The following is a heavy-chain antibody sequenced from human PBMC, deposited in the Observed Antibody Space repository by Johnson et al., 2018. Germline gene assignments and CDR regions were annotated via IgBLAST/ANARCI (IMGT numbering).Heavy chain of an antibody. Sequence: VQLVQSGGGLVQXGGSXRLXCAASGFTFSSYAMSWVRQAPGKGLEWVSAISGSGGSTYYADSVKGRFTISRDNSKNTLYLQMNSLRAEDTAVYYCAKDWGEIVVVTPYYWGQGTLVTVSS. CDR1: GFTFSSYA. V-gene: IGHV3-23*04. CDR2: ISGSGGST. D-gene: IGHD2-21*02. CDR3: AKDWGEIVVVTPYY. J-gene: IGHJ4*02.